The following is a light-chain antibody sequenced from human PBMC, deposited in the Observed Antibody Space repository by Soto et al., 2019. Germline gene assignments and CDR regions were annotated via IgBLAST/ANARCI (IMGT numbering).Light chain of an antibody. CDR2: TTS. V-gene: IGKV1D-16*01. CDR3: QQYANYPLT. CDR1: HPINKW. J-gene: IGKJ5*01. Sequence: DIEMTQSPSSLSASVGDRVSITCRASHPINKWLAWYQQKPNQAPRSLIYTTSIRQSGVPSRFIGSGSGTDFTLTITSLQPEDFATYFCQQYANYPLTFGQGTRLDI.